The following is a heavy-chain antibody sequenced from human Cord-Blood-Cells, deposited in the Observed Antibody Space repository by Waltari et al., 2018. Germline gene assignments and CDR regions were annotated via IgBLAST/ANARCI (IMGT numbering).Heavy chain of an antibody. J-gene: IGHJ4*02. CDR2: SYYSGST. CDR3: ARHEMELLDY. V-gene: IGHV4-39*01. D-gene: IGHD1-7*01. Sequence: QLQLQESGPGLVKPSETLSLTCTVSGGSISSSSYYWGWIRQPPGKGLEWIGSSYYSGSTYYNPSLKSRVTISVDTSKNQFSLKLSSVTAADTAVYYCARHEMELLDYWGQGTLVTVSS. CDR1: GGSISSSSYY.